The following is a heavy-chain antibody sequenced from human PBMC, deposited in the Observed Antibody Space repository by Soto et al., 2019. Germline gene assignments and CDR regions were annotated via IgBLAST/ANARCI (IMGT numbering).Heavy chain of an antibody. V-gene: IGHV4-4*07. CDR2: IYTSGST. CDR3: ARSGAPPPVPHRFDP. J-gene: IGHJ5*02. Sequence: QVQLQESGPGLVKPSETLSLTCTVSGGSISSYYWSWIRQPAGKGLEWIGRIYTSGSTNYNPSLRSRVTMSVDTSKHQFSLKLRSVTAADTAVYYCARSGAPPPVPHRFDPWGQGTLVTVSS. D-gene: IGHD4-17*01. CDR1: GGSISSYY.